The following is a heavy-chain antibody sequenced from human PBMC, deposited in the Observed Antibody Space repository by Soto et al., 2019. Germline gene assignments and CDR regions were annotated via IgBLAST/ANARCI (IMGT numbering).Heavy chain of an antibody. J-gene: IGHJ6*02. D-gene: IGHD3-22*01. CDR1: GGSFSGYY. V-gene: IGHV4-34*01. Sequence: PSETLSLTCAVYGGSFSGYYWSWIRQPPGKGLEWIGEINHSGSTNYNPSLKSRVTISVDTSKNQFSLKLSSVTAADTAVYYCARDDSSGYYYVVNYYGMDVWGQGTTVTVSS. CDR2: INHSGST. CDR3: ARDDSSGYYYVVNYYGMDV.